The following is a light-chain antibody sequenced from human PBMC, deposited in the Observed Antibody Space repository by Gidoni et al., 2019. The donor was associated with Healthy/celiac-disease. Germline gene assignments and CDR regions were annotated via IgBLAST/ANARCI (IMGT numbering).Light chain of an antibody. CDR2: AAS. J-gene: IGKJ3*01. V-gene: IGKV1-NL1*01. CDR1: QGISNS. Sequence: DIQMTQSPSSLSASVGDRVTITCRASQGISNSLAWYQQKPGKAPKLLLYAASRLESGVPSRFSGSGSGTEYTLTISSLQPEDFATYYCQQYYSTPPFTFGPGTKVDIK. CDR3: QQYYSTPPFT.